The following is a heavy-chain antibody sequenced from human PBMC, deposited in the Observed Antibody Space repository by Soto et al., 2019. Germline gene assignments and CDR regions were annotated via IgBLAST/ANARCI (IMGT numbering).Heavy chain of an antibody. D-gene: IGHD3-10*01. J-gene: IGHJ3*02. CDR3: AKAFFVGLLWSAESSDAFAI. CDR1: GFTFSNYA. V-gene: IGHV3-23*01. CDR2: ISGSGDTT. Sequence: EVQLLESGGGLVQPGGSLRLSCAASGFTFSNYAMSWVRQAPGKGLEWVADISGSGDTTYHADSVKGRFIISRDNSKNTLSLQMSGLRAADKAIYYCAKAFFVGLLWSAESSDAFAIWVRGTMVTVSS.